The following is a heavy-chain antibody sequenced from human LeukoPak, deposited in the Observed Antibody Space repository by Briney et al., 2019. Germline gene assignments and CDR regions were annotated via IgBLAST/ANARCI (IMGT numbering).Heavy chain of an antibody. CDR1: GDSVSSNSAA. CDR2: TYYRCKWYN. D-gene: IGHD6-19*01. CDR3: AREDGSRWSSFDY. Sequence: SQTLSLTCAISGDSVSSNSAAWNWIRQSPSRGLEWLGRTYYRCKWYNDSAVTMKSRITVNPATTKDQFTLQPISATAEAADVYYCAREDGSRWSSFDYWGQGTLVTVSS. V-gene: IGHV6-1*01. J-gene: IGHJ4*02.